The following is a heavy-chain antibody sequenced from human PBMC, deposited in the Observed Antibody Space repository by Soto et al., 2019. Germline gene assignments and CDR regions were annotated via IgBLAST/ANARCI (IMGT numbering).Heavy chain of an antibody. CDR1: GFSLNSSDHF. CDR2: VYYTETT. J-gene: IGHJ5*02. Sequence: SETLSLTCLLSGFSLNSSDHFWGWLRQTPGKGLEWIGSVYYTETTYYNPSLKSPVTISVETSRNTFSLKVNSVTAADTGIYYCARQRVLSTNMFITSFDPWGQGTLVTVSS. CDR3: ARQRVLSTNMFITSFDP. V-gene: IGHV4-39*01. D-gene: IGHD3-10*02.